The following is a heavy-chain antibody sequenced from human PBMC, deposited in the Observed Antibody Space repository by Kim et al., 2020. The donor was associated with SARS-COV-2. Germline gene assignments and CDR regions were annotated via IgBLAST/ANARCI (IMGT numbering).Heavy chain of an antibody. Sequence: GGSLRLSCAASGFTFGSYAMSWVRQAPGKGLEWVSAISGSGGGTTYAYSVKGGFTISRDNYKNTLYLQMKSQRAENTAVYYCAKDRDSGCYDYYGMVVCGQGTTVTVSS. CDR3: AKDRDSGCYDYYGMVV. CDR2: ISGSGGGT. J-gene: IGHJ6*02. CDR1: GFTFGSYA. V-gene: IGHV3-23*01. D-gene: IGHD6-25*01.